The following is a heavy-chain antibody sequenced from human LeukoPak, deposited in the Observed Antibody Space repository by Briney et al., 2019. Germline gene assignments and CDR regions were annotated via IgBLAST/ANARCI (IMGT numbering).Heavy chain of an antibody. CDR1: GYTFTGYY. CDR3: ARGGLWKRIAVAGTSFYYFDY. CDR2: ISAYNGNT. J-gene: IGHJ4*02. D-gene: IGHD6-19*01. V-gene: IGHV1-18*04. Sequence: ASVKVSCKASGYTFTGYYMHWVRQAPGQGLEWMGWISAYNGNTNYAQKLQGRVTMTTDTSTSTAYMELRSLRSDDTGVYYCARGGLWKRIAVAGTSFYYFDYWGQGTLVTVSS.